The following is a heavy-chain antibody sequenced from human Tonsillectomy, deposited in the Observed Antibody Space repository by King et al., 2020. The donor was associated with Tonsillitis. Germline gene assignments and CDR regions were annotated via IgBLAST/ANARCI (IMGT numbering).Heavy chain of an antibody. D-gene: IGHD6-19*01. CDR1: GFTFSSYG. Sequence: VQLVESGGGVVQPGRSLRLSCAASGFTFSSYGMHWVRQAPGKGLEWVTVISYDGNNKYYADSVKGRFTISRDNSKNTLYLQMNSLRAEDTAVYYCAREGPGADTWRVGYFDYWGQGTLVTVSS. V-gene: IGHV3-33*05. CDR3: AREGPGADTWRVGYFDY. J-gene: IGHJ4*02. CDR2: ISYDGNNK.